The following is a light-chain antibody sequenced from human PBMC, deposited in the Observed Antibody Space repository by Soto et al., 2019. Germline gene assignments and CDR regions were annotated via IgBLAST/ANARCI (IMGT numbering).Light chain of an antibody. CDR1: QSISSW. Sequence: DIQMTHSPSTLSASVGDRVTITCRASQSISSWLAWYQQKPGKAPKLLIYKASSLESGVPSRFSGSGSGTEFTLTISSLQPDDFATYYCQQYNSYPWPFGQGTKV. V-gene: IGKV1-5*03. CDR3: QQYNSYPWP. J-gene: IGKJ1*01. CDR2: KAS.